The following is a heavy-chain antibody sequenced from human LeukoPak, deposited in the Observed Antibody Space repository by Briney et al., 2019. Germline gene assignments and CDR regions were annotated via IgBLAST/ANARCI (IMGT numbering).Heavy chain of an antibody. CDR3: ARGARYYDSSGYLLFDY. Sequence: GASVKVSCKASGYTFTSYDINWVRQATGQGLEWMGWMNPNSGNTGYAQKFQGRVTMTRNTSISTAYMELSSLRPEDTAVYYCARGARYYDSSGYLLFDYWGQGTLVTVSS. D-gene: IGHD3-22*01. CDR1: GYTFTSYD. J-gene: IGHJ4*02. CDR2: MNPNSGNT. V-gene: IGHV1-8*01.